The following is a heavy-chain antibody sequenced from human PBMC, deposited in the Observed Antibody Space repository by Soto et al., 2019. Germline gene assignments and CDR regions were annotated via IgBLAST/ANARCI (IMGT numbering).Heavy chain of an antibody. CDR3: ARLNYDSSGYYYFNS. V-gene: IGHV4-31*03. J-gene: IGHJ4*02. Sequence: QVQLQESGPGLVKPSQTLSLTCSVSGGSISSGGYYWSWIRQHPGKGLEWIGYIYYSGSTYYNPSLKSRVTISVDTCKNQFSLKLRSVTAADTAVYYYARLNYDSSGYYYFNSWGQGTLVTVSS. CDR2: IYYSGST. D-gene: IGHD3-22*01. CDR1: GGSISSGGYY.